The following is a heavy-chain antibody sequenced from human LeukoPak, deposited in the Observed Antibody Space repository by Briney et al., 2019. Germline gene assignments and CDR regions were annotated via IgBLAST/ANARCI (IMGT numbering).Heavy chain of an antibody. Sequence: GGSLRLSCAASGFTVSSNFMSWVRQAPGKGLEWVSAISGSGGSTYYADSVKGRFTISRDNSKNTLYLQMNSLRAEDTAVYYCAKATMVRGVISHFDYWGQGTLVTVSS. CDR2: ISGSGGST. V-gene: IGHV3-23*01. CDR3: AKATMVRGVISHFDY. CDR1: GFTVSSNF. J-gene: IGHJ4*02. D-gene: IGHD3-10*01.